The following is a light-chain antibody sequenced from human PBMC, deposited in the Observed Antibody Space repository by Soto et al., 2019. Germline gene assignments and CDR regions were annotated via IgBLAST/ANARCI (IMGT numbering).Light chain of an antibody. V-gene: IGKV3-11*01. CDR1: LSVSNF. CDR2: DAS. CDR3: QQRDSWPPLT. J-gene: IGKJ4*01. Sequence: EIVLTQSPATLSLSPGERATLSCRASLSVSNFLAWYQQEPGQAPRLLIYDASNRATGIPARFSGSGSGTDFTLTISSLEPEDFAVYYCQQRDSWPPLTFGGGTKVDIK.